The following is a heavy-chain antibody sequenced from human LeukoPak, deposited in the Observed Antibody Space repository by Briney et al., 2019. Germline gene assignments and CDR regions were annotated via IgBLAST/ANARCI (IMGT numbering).Heavy chain of an antibody. CDR2: INHSGST. CDR3: ARALGPFIVVVPAARGYFDY. CDR1: GGSFSGYY. Sequence: SETLSLTCAVYGGSFSGYYWSWVRQPPGKVLEWIGEINHSGSTNYNPSLKSRVTISVDTSKNQFSLKLSSVTAADTAVYYCARALGPFIVVVPAARGYFDYWGQGTLVTVSS. J-gene: IGHJ4*02. D-gene: IGHD2-2*01. V-gene: IGHV4-34*01.